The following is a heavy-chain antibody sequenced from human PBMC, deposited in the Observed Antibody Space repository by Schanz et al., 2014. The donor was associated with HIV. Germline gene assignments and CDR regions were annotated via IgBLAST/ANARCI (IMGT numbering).Heavy chain of an antibody. V-gene: IGHV4-4*07. Sequence: QVQLQESGPGLVKPSETLSLTCTVSGGSISAFYWSWIRQPAGKGLELIGRIYTSGSTNYNPSLKSRVTMSVDTSKNQFSLKLSSVTAADTAVYYCARGKRPGAPYHYYYYGMDVWGQGTTVIVSS. D-gene: IGHD3-16*01. CDR1: GGSISAFY. CDR3: ARGKRPGAPYHYYYYGMDV. J-gene: IGHJ6*02. CDR2: IYTSGST.